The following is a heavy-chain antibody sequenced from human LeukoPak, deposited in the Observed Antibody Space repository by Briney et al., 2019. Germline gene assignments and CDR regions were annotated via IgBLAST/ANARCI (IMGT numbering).Heavy chain of an antibody. J-gene: IGHJ6*02. Sequence: PGGSLRLSCAASGITLSSYSMNWVRQAPGKGLEWVSYISSSSSSIYHADSVKGRFTISRDNAKNSLYLQMNSLRAEDTAVYYCARKGSSNNWYSNGMDVWGQGTTVTVSS. CDR2: ISSSSSSI. V-gene: IGHV3-48*04. CDR3: ARKGSSNNWYSNGMDV. CDR1: GITLSSYS. D-gene: IGHD1-1*01.